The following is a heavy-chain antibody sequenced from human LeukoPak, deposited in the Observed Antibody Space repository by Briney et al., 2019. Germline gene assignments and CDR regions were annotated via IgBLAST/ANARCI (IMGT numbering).Heavy chain of an antibody. J-gene: IGHJ4*02. D-gene: IGHD2-2*01. V-gene: IGHV1-2*02. CDR2: INPNGGGT. CDR1: GCNFIDYF. CDR3: MRDGVPAPEEFDY. Sequence: ASVKVSCKTSGCNFIDYFIHWVRLAPGQGLEWMGWINPNGGGTNYAQKFQGRLTMTRDTSISTAYMELNSLRSDDTAIYYCMRDGVPAPEEFDYWGQGTLVTVSS.